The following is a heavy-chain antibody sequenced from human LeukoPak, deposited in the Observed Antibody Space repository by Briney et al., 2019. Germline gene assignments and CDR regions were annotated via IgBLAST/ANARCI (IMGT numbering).Heavy chain of an antibody. J-gene: IGHJ3*02. V-gene: IGHV3-33*06. CDR1: GFTFSRYW. CDR3: AKPRRDGYNYDAFDI. CDR2: IWYDGSTK. Sequence: PGGSLRLSCAASGFTFSRYWMNWVRQAPGKGLEWVAVIWYDGSTKYYTDSVKGRFTISRDNSKNTLYLQMNSLRAEDTAVYYCAKPRRDGYNYDAFDIWGQGTMVTVSS. D-gene: IGHD5-24*01.